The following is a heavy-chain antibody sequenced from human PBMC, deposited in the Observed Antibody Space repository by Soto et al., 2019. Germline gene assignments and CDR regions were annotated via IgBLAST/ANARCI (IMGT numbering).Heavy chain of an antibody. Sequence: PSETLSLTCTVSGGSTSSSSYYWGWIRQPPGKGLEWIGSIYYSGSTYYNPSLKSRVTISVDTSKNQFSLKLSSVTAADTAVYYCARRRYYDSSGYYYVSPSDYWGQGTLVTVSS. CDR3: ARRRYYDSSGYYYVSPSDY. CDR1: GGSTSSSSYY. V-gene: IGHV4-39*01. CDR2: IYYSGST. D-gene: IGHD3-22*01. J-gene: IGHJ4*02.